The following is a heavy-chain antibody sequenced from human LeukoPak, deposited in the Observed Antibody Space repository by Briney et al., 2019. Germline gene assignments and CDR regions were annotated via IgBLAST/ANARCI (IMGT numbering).Heavy chain of an antibody. V-gene: IGHV3-30*18. CDR1: GFTFNYYD. CDR2: ISYDGSNK. Sequence: GRSLRLSCAASGFTFNYYDMHWVRQAPGKRLEWVAVISYDGSNKYYADSVKGRFTISRDNSKNTLYLQMNSLRAEDTAVYYCAKDVEMATTLRLDYWGQGTLVTVSS. CDR3: AKDVEMATTLRLDY. J-gene: IGHJ4*02. D-gene: IGHD5-24*01.